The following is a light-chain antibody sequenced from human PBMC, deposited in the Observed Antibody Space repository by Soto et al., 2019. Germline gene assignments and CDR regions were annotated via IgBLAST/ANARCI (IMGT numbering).Light chain of an antibody. Sequence: EIVMTQSPATLSVSPGERATLSCRASQSVSSNLAWYQQKPGQAPRLLIYGASTRATGIPARFSGSGSGTEFTLTISSLQSEDFAVYYCQQDTNWPPSITFGQGTRLEIK. CDR3: QQDTNWPPSIT. V-gene: IGKV3-15*01. CDR2: GAS. J-gene: IGKJ5*01. CDR1: QSVSSN.